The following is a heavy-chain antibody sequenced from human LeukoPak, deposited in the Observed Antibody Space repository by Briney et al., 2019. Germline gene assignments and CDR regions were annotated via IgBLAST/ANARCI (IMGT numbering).Heavy chain of an antibody. J-gene: IGHJ5*02. CDR1: GFTFSSYG. Sequence: GGSLRLSCAASGFTFSSYGMHWVRQAPGKGLEWVAVIWYDGSNKYYADSVKGRSTISRDNSKNTLYLQMDSLRAEDTAVYYCAKDRADNGDRLRFDPWGQGTLVTVSS. CDR3: AKDRADNGDRLRFDP. CDR2: IWYDGSNK. D-gene: IGHD4-17*01. V-gene: IGHV3-33*06.